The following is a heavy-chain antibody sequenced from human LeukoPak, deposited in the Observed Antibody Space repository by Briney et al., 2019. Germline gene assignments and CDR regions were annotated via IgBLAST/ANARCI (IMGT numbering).Heavy chain of an antibody. J-gene: IGHJ4*02. CDR2: IRYDGSNK. CDR1: GFTFSSYG. D-gene: IGHD2-2*01. V-gene: IGHV3-30*02. Sequence: GGSLRLSCAASGFTFSSYGMHWVRQAPGKGLDWVAFIRYDGSNKYYADSVKGRFTISRDNSKNTLYLQMNSLRAEDTAVYYCAKDYARYCSSTSCYALGYWGQGTLVTVSS. CDR3: AKDYARYCSSTSCYALGY.